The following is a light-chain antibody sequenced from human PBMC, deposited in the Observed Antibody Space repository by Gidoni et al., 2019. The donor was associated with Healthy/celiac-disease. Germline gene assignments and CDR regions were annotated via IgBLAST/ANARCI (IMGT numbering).Light chain of an antibody. V-gene: IGKV3-15*01. Sequence: IVITQSPATLSVSPGERATLSCRASQRVSSNLAWYQQKPGQAPRLLIYGASTRATGIPARVSGSGSGTEFTLTISSLQSEDFAVYYCQQYNNWLPLTFXGXTKVEIK. CDR1: QRVSSN. CDR3: QQYNNWLPLT. J-gene: IGKJ4*01. CDR2: GAS.